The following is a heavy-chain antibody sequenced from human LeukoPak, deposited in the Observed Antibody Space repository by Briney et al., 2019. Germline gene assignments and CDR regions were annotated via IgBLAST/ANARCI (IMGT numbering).Heavy chain of an antibody. J-gene: IGHJ4*02. Sequence: GGSLRLSCSASGSTFTTYGMNWVRQAPGKGLEWVSGIGGSGTRTYYADSVKGRFTISRDNAKNLLYLQMDSLRVEDTAIYYCARDPRTVRIWGQGTLVTVSS. CDR2: IGGSGTRT. D-gene: IGHD1-1*01. V-gene: IGHV3-23*01. CDR3: ARDPRTVRI. CDR1: GSTFTTYG.